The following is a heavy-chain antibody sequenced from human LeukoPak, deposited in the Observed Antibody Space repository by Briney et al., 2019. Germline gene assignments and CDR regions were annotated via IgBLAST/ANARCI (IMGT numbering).Heavy chain of an antibody. CDR2: IRYDGSNK. D-gene: IGHD3-9*01. CDR1: GFTFSSYG. V-gene: IGHV3-30*02. CDR3: AKEGLRYFDWYYYYGMDV. J-gene: IGHJ6*02. Sequence: PGGSLRLSCAASGFTFSSYGMHWVRQAPGKGLEWVAFIRYDGSNKYYADSVKGRFTISRDNSKNTLCLQMNSLRAEDTAVYYCAKEGLRYFDWYYYYGMDVWGQGTTVTVSS.